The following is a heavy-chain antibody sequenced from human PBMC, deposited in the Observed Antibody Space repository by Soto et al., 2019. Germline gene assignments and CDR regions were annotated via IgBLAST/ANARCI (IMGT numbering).Heavy chain of an antibody. CDR1: GFTFSSYS. CDR3: ARDRGLGYCSSTSCSEFDY. J-gene: IGHJ4*02. Sequence: GGSLRLSCAASGFTFSSYSMNWVRQAPGKGLEWVSSISSSSSYIYYADSVKGRFTISRDNAKNSLYLQMNSLRAEDTAVYYCARDRGLGYCSSTSCSEFDYWGQGTLVTVSS. CDR2: ISSSSSYI. D-gene: IGHD2-2*01. V-gene: IGHV3-21*01.